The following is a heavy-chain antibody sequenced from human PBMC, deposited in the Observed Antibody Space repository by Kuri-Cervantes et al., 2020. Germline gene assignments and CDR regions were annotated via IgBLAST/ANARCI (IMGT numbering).Heavy chain of an antibody. CDR3: AGWNSETRGFDY. D-gene: IGHD1-7*01. CDR1: GGSFSGYY. J-gene: IGHJ4*02. Sequence: GSLRLSCAVYGGSFSGYYWSWIRQPPGKGLEWIGEINHSGSTNYNPSLKSRVTISVDTSKNQFSLKLNSVTAADTAVYYCAGWNSETRGFDYWGQGTLVTVSS. V-gene: IGHV4-34*01. CDR2: INHSGST.